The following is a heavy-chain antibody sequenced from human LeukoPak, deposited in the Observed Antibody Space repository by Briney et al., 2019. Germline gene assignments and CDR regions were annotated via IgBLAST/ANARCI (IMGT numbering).Heavy chain of an antibody. CDR1: GFTFSSHW. Sequence: GGSLRLSCAASGFTFSSHWMSWVRQAPGKGLEWVASIKEDGSEKNYVDSVKGRFTISRDNAKNSLYLQMNSLQAEDTAVYYRARDGRSGSYGDWGQGTLVTVSS. CDR3: ARDGRSGSYGD. D-gene: IGHD2-15*01. J-gene: IGHJ1*01. V-gene: IGHV3-7*01. CDR2: IKEDGSEK.